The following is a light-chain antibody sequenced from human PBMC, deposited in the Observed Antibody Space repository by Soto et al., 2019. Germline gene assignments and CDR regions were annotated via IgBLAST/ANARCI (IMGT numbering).Light chain of an antibody. Sequence: EIVLTQSPATLSLSPGERATLSCRASQSVSSYLAWYQQKPGQAPRLLIYDASNRATGIPARFSASGSGTDFTLTISSLEPEDFAVYYCQQRSNWPRGITFGQGTRLEIK. CDR3: QQRSNWPRGIT. J-gene: IGKJ5*01. V-gene: IGKV3-11*01. CDR1: QSVSSY. CDR2: DAS.